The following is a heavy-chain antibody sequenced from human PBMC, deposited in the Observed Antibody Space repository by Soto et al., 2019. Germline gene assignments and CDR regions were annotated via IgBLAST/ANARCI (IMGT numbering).Heavy chain of an antibody. CDR3: ARDSSVDIVATLETDY. V-gene: IGHV3-33*01. D-gene: IGHD5-12*01. CDR1: GFTFSSYG. Sequence: QVQLVESGGGVVQHGRSLRLSCAASGFTFSSYGMHWVRQAPGKGLEWVAVIWYDGSNKYYADSVKGRFTISRDNSKNTLYLQMNSLRAEDTAVYYCARDSSVDIVATLETDYWGQGTLVTVSS. CDR2: IWYDGSNK. J-gene: IGHJ4*02.